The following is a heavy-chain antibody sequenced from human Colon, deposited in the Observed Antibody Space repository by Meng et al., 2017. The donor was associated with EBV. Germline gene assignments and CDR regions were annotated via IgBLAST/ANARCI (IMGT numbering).Heavy chain of an antibody. V-gene: IGHV4-34*12. CDR1: GGSLSGAY. D-gene: IGHD1-1*01. CDR2: IIHGGSP. CDR3: VYNGWYSLLY. Sequence: QVQLQQWGVGLLKPSEXPSLTCAVNGGSLSGAYWNWIRQPPGKGLEWIGEIIHGGSPSYNPSLKSRVTISIDTSKNQLSLMLSSVTAADTAVYYCVYNGWYSLLYWGQGILVTVSS. J-gene: IGHJ4*02.